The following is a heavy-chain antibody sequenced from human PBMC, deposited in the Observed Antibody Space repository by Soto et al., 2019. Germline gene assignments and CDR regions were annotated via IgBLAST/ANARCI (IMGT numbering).Heavy chain of an antibody. Sequence: QVQLVQSGAEVKKPGASVKVSCKASGYTFTGYYMHWVRQAPGQGLEWMGWINPNSGGTNYAQKFENSVTMTRNTSISTAYMERSRLRSDDTAVYYCARANSMAIDYWGQGTLVTVSS. CDR2: INPNSGGT. V-gene: IGHV1-2*02. CDR3: ARANSMAIDY. D-gene: IGHD3-22*01. J-gene: IGHJ4*02. CDR1: GYTFTGYY.